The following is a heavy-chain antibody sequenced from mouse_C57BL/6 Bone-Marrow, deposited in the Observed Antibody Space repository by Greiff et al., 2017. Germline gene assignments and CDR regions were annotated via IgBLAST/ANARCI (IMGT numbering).Heavy chain of an antibody. V-gene: IGHV1-69*01. Sequence: VQLQQPGAELVMPGASVKLSCKASGYTFTSYWMHWVKQRPGQGLEWIGEIDPSDSYTNYNQKFKGKSTLTVDKSSSTAYMQLSSLTSEDSAVYYCARGRTNWDPYYFDYWGQGTTLTVSS. D-gene: IGHD4-1*01. CDR2: IDPSDSYT. CDR1: GYTFTSYW. J-gene: IGHJ2*01. CDR3: ARGRTNWDPYYFDY.